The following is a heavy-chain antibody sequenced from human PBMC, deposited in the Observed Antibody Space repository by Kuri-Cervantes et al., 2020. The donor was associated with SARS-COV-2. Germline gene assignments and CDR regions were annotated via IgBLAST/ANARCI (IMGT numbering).Heavy chain of an antibody. Sequence: ASVKVSCKASGYSFTSYYMHWVRQAPGEGLEWMGVINPSGDRTTYAQKFQGRVTMTRDTSTSTVYMELSSLRSEDTAIYYCARDLGEQLEADYWAQGTPVTVSS. CDR3: ARDLGEQLEADY. CDR2: INPSGDRT. D-gene: IGHD6-13*01. CDR1: GYSFTSYY. V-gene: IGHV1-46*01. J-gene: IGHJ4*02.